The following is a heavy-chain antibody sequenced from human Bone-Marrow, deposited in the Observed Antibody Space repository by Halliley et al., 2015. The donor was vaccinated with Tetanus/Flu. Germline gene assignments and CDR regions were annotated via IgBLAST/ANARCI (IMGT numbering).Heavy chain of an antibody. D-gene: IGHD2-15*01. J-gene: IGHJ4*02. V-gene: IGHV3-7*03. Sequence: EWLANIKQDGSEKYYVVSVKGRFTFSRDNPKNAVFLERNSLRAGDTAVYYWAATVVATPGRYWGQGTLVTVSS. CDR2: IKQDGSEK. CDR3: AATVVATPGRY.